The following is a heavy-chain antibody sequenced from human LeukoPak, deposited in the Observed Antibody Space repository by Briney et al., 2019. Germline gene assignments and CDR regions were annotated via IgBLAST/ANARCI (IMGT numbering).Heavy chain of an antibody. D-gene: IGHD3-16*02. CDR1: GYTLTELS. CDR3: ATDLRDYVWGSYRRFDY. V-gene: IGHV1-24*01. J-gene: IGHJ4*02. Sequence: ASVKVSCKVSGYTLTELSMHWVRQAPGKGLEWMGGFDPEDGETIHAQKFQGRVTMTEDTSTDTAYMELSSLRSEDTAVYYCATDLRDYVWGSYRRFDYWGQGTLVTVSS. CDR2: FDPEDGET.